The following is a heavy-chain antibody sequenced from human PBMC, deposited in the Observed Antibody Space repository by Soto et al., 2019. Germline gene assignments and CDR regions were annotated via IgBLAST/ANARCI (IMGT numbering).Heavy chain of an antibody. V-gene: IGHV1-46*01. CDR1: GYSFTDFY. D-gene: IGHD2-15*01. CDR3: ARGAVVVPNALIAGMDV. CDR2: IDPSSGTT. Sequence: ASVKVSCKPSGYSFTDFYVHWVRQAPGQGLEWMGIIDPSSGTTSYTQKFQGRVTMTRDTSMSTVYMELSSLRSEDTAVYYCARGAVVVPNALIAGMDVCGLGTTVTVSS. J-gene: IGHJ6*02.